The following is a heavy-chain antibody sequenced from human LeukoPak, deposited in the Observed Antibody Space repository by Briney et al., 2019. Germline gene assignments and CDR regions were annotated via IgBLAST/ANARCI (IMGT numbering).Heavy chain of an antibody. CDR2: IGYDESKK. CDR3: AKDPAGRTYDFWSGYSSPYYFDY. D-gene: IGHD3-3*01. J-gene: IGHJ4*02. CDR1: GFTFNNFG. Sequence: QPGGSLRLSCEASGFTFNNFGMHWVRQAPGKGLEWVAFIGYDESKKYYAESVKGRFTISRDDSKNTLYLQMNSLRAEDTAVYYCAKDPAGRTYDFWSGYSSPYYFDYWGQGTLVTVSS. V-gene: IGHV3-30*02.